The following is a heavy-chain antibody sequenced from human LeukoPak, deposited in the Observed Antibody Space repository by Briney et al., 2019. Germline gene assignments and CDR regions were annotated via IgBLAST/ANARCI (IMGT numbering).Heavy chain of an antibody. J-gene: IGHJ4*02. Sequence: GGSLRLSCTASGFTLSSYTMSWVRQAPGKGLKWVSTISTGGGNTYYADSVQGRFTVSRDDSKNTLYLQMNSLRAEDTAVYYCAKRPTTVASATNVHFDYWGQGTLVTVSS. CDR2: ISTGGGNT. D-gene: IGHD4-23*01. V-gene: IGHV3-23*01. CDR1: GFTLSSYT. CDR3: AKRPTTVASATNVHFDY.